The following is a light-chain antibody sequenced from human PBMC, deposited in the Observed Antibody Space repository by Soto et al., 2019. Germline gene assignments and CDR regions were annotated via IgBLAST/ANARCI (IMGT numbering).Light chain of an antibody. Sequence: IQVTQSPSSLSASVGDRVTITCQASQDIRDFLNWHQQKPGKAPKLLIYDASTLETGVPSRFRGSGSGTNFTFSISSLQPVVFATYYCQVCDNLFVTFGGGTKVDIK. V-gene: IGKV1-33*01. CDR1: QDIRDF. CDR2: DAS. CDR3: QVCDNLFVT. J-gene: IGKJ4*01.